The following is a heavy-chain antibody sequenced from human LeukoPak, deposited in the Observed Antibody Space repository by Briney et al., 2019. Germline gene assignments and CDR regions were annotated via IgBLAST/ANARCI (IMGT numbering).Heavy chain of an antibody. J-gene: IGHJ6*02. D-gene: IGHD2-15*01. CDR3: ARCRGEWNYYHYGMDV. V-gene: IGHV3-30-3*01. CDR2: ISYDGSNK. CDR1: GFTFSRYA. Sequence: GGSLRLSCADSGFTFSRYAMHWVRQAPGKELEWVAIISYDGSNKYYGDSVKGRFTISRDNSKNTLYLQMNSLRAEDAAVYYCARCRGEWNYYHYGMDVWGQGTTVTVSS.